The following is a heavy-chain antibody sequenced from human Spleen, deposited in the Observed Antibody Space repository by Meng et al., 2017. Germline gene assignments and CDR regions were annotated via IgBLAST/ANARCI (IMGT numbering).Heavy chain of an antibody. CDR1: GFTFSSYG. Sequence: GESLKISCAASGFTFSSYGIHWVRQAPGKGLEWVGRIRNKGNRYTTEYAASVKGRFTISRDDSKASLYLQMNSLKTEDTAVYYCAKGQQWLVRSFPPGAFDVWGQGTVVTVSS. J-gene: IGHJ3*01. V-gene: IGHV3-72*01. CDR3: AKGQQWLVRSFPPGAFDV. D-gene: IGHD6-19*01. CDR2: IRNKGNRYTT.